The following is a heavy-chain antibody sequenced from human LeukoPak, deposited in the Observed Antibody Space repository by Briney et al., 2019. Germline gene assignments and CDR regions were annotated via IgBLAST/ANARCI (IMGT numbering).Heavy chain of an antibody. V-gene: IGHV3-7*01. D-gene: IGHD5-12*01. Sequence: GGSLRLSCAASGFTFSSYWMSWVRQAPGKGLEWVASIKQDGSEKYYVDSVKGRFTISRDNAKNSLYLQMNSLRAEDTAVYYCASNSGYDLFDYWGQGTLVTVSS. CDR2: IKQDGSEK. J-gene: IGHJ4*02. CDR1: GFTFSSYW. CDR3: ASNSGYDLFDY.